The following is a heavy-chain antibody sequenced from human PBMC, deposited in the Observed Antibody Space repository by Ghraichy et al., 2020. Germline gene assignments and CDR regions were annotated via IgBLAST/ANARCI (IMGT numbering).Heavy chain of an antibody. CDR3: ARSGPYDYSGYWYFDL. J-gene: IGHJ2*01. D-gene: IGHD3-22*01. CDR2: IYYSGNT. Sequence: SETLSLTCTVSGASISSYYWSWIRQPPGNGLEWIGYIYYSGNTNYNPSLKSRVTISLDTSKNQFSLKLSSVTAADTAVYYCARSGPYDYSGYWYFDLWGRGTLVTVSS. V-gene: IGHV4-59*01. CDR1: GASISSYY.